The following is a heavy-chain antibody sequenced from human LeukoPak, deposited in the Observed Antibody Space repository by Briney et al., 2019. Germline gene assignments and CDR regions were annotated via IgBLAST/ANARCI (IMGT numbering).Heavy chain of an antibody. CDR1: GFTVSSNY. J-gene: IGHJ4*02. D-gene: IGHD5-18*01. CDR3: ARGLYSYGYAFDY. CDR2: IYSGGST. V-gene: IGHV3-53*01. Sequence: PGGSLRLSCAASGFTVSSNYMSWVRQAPGKGLEWVSVIYSGGSTYYADSVKGRFTISRDNSKNTLYLQMNSLRAEDTAVYYCARGLYSYGYAFDYWGQGTLVTVSS.